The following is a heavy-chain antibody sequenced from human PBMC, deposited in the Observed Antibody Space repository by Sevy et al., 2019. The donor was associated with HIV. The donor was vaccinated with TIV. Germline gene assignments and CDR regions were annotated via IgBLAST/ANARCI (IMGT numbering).Heavy chain of an antibody. CDR1: GFMFSSYE. J-gene: IGHJ4*02. D-gene: IGHD4-17*01. CDR3: ARDLPPSATTVAHFDY. V-gene: IGHV3-48*03. Sequence: GGSLRLSCAASGFMFSSYEMNWVRQAPGKGLEWILYISSSSSTIYYGDSVKGRFTISGENAKNSLYLQMNSLRTDDTAVYYCARDLPPSATTVAHFDYWGPGTLVTVSS. CDR2: ISSSSSTI.